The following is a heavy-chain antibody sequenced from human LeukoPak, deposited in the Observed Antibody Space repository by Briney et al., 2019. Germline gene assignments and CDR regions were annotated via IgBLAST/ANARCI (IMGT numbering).Heavy chain of an antibody. D-gene: IGHD5-12*01. J-gene: IGHJ4*02. V-gene: IGHV4-34*01. CDR1: VGSFSCYY. CDR3: ARGRNIVATTNFDY. CDR2: INHSGST. Sequence: PSETLSLTCAVYVGSFSCYYWSWIRQPPGKGLEWIGEINHSGSTNYNPSLKSRVTISVDTSKNQFSLKLSSVTAADTAVYYCARGRNIVATTNFDYWGQGTLVTVSS.